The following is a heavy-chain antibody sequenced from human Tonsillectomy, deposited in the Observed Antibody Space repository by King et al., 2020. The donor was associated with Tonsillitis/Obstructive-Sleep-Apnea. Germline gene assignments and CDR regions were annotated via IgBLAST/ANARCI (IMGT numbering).Heavy chain of an antibody. CDR3: AREGYCSSTSCYTFDY. J-gene: IGHJ4*02. CDR1: GGSISSYY. D-gene: IGHD2-2*02. V-gene: IGHV4-59*01. CDR2: IYYSGST. Sequence: PLQESGTGLVKPSETLSLTCTVSGGSISSYYWSWIRQPPGKGLEWIGYIYYSGSTNYNPSLKSRVTISVDTSKNQFSLKLSSVTAADTAVYYCAREGYCSSTSCYTFDYWGQGTLVTVSS.